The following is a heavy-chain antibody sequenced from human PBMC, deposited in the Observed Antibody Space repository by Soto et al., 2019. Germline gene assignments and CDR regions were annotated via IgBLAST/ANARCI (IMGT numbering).Heavy chain of an antibody. CDR2: ISYDGSNK. Sequence: CLRLSFAAYGFTFSSYAMHWVRQAPGKGLEWVAVISYDGSNKYYADSVKGRFTISRDNSKNTLYLQMNSLRAEDTAVYYCARDGRDSRTFDYWGQGTLVTVSS. D-gene: IGHD6-13*01. CDR3: ARDGRDSRTFDY. V-gene: IGHV3-30-3*01. J-gene: IGHJ4*02. CDR1: GFTFSSYA.